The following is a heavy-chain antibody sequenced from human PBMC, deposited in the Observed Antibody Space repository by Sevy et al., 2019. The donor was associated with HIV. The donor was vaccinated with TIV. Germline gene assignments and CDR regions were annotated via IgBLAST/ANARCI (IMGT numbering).Heavy chain of an antibody. V-gene: IGHV4-30-2*01. Sequence: SETLSLTCAVSGGSISSGGYSWSWIRQPPGKGLEWIGYIYHSGSTYYNPSLKSRVTISVDRSKNQFSLKLSSVTAAGTAVYYCARASPYDILTGYYGGWFDPWGQGTLVTVSS. CDR1: GGSISSGGYS. CDR3: ARASPYDILTGYYGGWFDP. CDR2: IYHSGST. J-gene: IGHJ5*02. D-gene: IGHD3-9*01.